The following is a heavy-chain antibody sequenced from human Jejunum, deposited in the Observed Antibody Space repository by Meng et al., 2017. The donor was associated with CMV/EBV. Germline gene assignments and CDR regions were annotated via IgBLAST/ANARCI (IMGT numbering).Heavy chain of an antibody. CDR2: INPKSGDT. V-gene: IGHV1-2*02. D-gene: IGHD4-17*01. CDR1: GYTLSDYY. J-gene: IGHJ4*02. Sequence: VELVQPASEVKMPGAYVKLSCKASGYTLSDYYMHWVQQAPGQGLEWMGWINPKSGDTDYAQKFQGRVTMTRDTSMNRAYMELSSLKFDDTAVYYCARRTTVTGGFDYWGQGTLVTVSS. CDR3: ARRTTVTGGFDY.